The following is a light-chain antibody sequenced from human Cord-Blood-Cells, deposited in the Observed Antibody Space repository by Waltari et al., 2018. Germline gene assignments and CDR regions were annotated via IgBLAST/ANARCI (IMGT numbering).Light chain of an antibody. CDR2: DVS. CDR3: SSYTSSSTLV. Sequence: QSALTQPASVSGSPGQSITISCTGTSSDVGGYNYVSWYQQHPGKAPKLMIDDVSKRPSGVSNRFSGSKSGNTASVTISGLQAEDEADYYCSSYTSSSTLVFGGGTKLTVL. J-gene: IGLJ2*01. V-gene: IGLV2-14*01. CDR1: SSDVGGYNY.